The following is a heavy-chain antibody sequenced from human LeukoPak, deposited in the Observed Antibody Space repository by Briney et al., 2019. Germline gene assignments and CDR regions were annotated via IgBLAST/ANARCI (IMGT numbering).Heavy chain of an antibody. J-gene: IGHJ4*02. V-gene: IGHV1-18*01. D-gene: IGHD6-19*01. Sequence: ASVKVSCKASGYTFTSYGISWVRQAPGQGLEWMGWISAYNGNTNYAQKLQGRVTMTTDTSTSTAYMELRSLRSDDTAVYYCARPPASIAVAGTGYFDYWGQGTLVTVSS. CDR2: ISAYNGNT. CDR3: ARPPASIAVAGTGYFDY. CDR1: GYTFTSYG.